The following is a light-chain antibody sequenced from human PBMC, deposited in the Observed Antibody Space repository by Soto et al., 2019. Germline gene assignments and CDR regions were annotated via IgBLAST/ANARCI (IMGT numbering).Light chain of an antibody. CDR2: EVS. V-gene: IGLV2-14*01. Sequence: QSALTQPASVSGSPGQSITISCTGTSSDVGGYNYVSWYQQHPGKAPKLMIYEVSNRPSGVSNRFSGSKSCNTASLTISGLQAEDEADYYCSSYTSSRTPLVFGGGTKLTVL. CDR3: SSYTSSRTPLV. CDR1: SSDVGGYNY. J-gene: IGLJ3*02.